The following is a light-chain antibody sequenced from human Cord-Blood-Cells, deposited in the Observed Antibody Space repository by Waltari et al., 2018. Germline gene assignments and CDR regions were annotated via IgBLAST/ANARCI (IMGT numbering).Light chain of an antibody. V-gene: IGKV3-20*01. CDR1: QSVSSY. CDR2: DAS. Sequence: EIVLTQSPATLSLSPGERATLSCRASQSVSSYLAWYQQKPGQAPRLLIYDASNRATGIPDRFSGSGSGTDFTLTIGRREPEDFAVYYCQQYGSSPPYTFGQGTKLEIK. J-gene: IGKJ2*01. CDR3: QQYGSSPPYT.